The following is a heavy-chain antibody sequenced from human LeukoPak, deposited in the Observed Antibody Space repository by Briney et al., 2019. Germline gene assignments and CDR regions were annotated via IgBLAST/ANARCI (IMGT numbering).Heavy chain of an antibody. J-gene: IGHJ6*02. V-gene: IGHV4-34*01. CDR3: ARQTRGYSYGPYYYGMDV. Sequence: SETLSLTCAVYGGSFSGYYWSWIRQPPGKGLEWIGEINHSGSTNYNPSLKSRVTISVDTSKSQFSLKLSSVTAADPAVYYCARQTRGYSYGPYYYGMDVWGQGTTVTVSS. CDR2: INHSGST. D-gene: IGHD5-18*01. CDR1: GGSFSGYY.